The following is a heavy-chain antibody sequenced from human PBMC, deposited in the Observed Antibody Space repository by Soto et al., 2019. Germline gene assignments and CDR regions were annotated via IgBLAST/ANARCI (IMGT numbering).Heavy chain of an antibody. V-gene: IGHV1-69*12. CDR2: IIPMFGTA. Sequence: QVQLVQSGAEVKKPESSVKVSCKAPGGTFSTYAISWVRQAPGQGLEWMGGIIPMFGTANYAQRFQDRVTITAVESTNTVDMKLSSMRSEDTAVYFCASGIQLWLRRISNGYSGWGQGTLVTVSS. D-gene: IGHD5-18*01. CDR3: ASGIQLWLRRISNGYSG. CDR1: GGTFSTYA. J-gene: IGHJ4*02.